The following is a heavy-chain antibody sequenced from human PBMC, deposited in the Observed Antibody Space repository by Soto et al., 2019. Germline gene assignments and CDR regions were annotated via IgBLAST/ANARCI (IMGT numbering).Heavy chain of an antibody. J-gene: IGHJ6*02. CDR3: VRDRGTRLWRIDI. Sequence: SETLSLTCAVSGYSIGTAYYWGWVRQPPGKGLEWIGSTYRSGNTYSNTSLKSRITISLDTYTNQFSLKLESVTDADTAIYYCVRDRGTRLWRIDIWGLGTTVTVYS. CDR2: TYRSGNT. V-gene: IGHV4-38-2*02. CDR1: GYSIGTAYY. D-gene: IGHD3-10*01.